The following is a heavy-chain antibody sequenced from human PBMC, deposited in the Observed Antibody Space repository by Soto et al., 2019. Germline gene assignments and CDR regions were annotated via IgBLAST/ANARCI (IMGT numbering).Heavy chain of an antibody. V-gene: IGHV1-69*01. J-gene: IGHJ6*02. CDR3: ARNLRYFGLWSFFRGMDV. CDR2: FIPFIRAS. CDR1: GDTFGSYA. D-gene: IGHD3-10*01. Sequence: QVLLVQSGAEVKKPGSSVKVSCKTSGDTFGSYAISWVRQAPGQGLEWMGGFIPFIRASNYAKKIQGRVTITAAESTTTVHMDLSSLRFEDTAVYYCARNLRYFGLWSFFRGMDVCGQGTTVNVSS.